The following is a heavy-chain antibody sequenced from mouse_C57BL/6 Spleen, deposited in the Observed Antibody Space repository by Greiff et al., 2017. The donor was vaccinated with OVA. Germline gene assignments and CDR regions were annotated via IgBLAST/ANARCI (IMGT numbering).Heavy chain of an antibody. J-gene: IGHJ2*01. CDR2: IDPEDGDT. D-gene: IGHD1-1*01. Sequence: EVQLQQSGAELVRPGASVKLSCTASGFNIKDYYMHWVKQRPEQGLEWIGRIDPEDGDTEYAPKFQGKATMTADTSSNTAYLQLSSLTSEDTAVYYCTTVVPYYYGSSYPFDYWGQGTTLTVSS. V-gene: IGHV14-1*01. CDR1: GFNIKDYY. CDR3: TTVVPYYYGSSYPFDY.